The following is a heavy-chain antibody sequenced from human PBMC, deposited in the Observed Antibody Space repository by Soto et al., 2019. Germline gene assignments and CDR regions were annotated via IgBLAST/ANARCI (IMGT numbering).Heavy chain of an antibody. J-gene: IGHJ4*02. V-gene: IGHV5-51*01. CDR1: GYSFTNYW. Sequence: GESLKISCKGSGYSFTNYWIGWVRQMPGKGLEWMGIIYPGDFDIRYSPSFQGQVTISADKSISTAYLQWSILKASDSAMYYCARRKGGHSSRWQLFDYWGQGTPVTVSS. CDR3: ARRKGGHSSRWQLFDY. D-gene: IGHD6-19*01. CDR2: IYPGDFDI.